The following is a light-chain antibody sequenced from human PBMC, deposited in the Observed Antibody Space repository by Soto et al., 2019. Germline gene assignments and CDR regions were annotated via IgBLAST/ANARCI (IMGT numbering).Light chain of an antibody. Sequence: QSALAQPASVSGSPGQSITISCTGTSSDVGSYNYVSWYQQHPGKAPKLMIYEVSYRPSGVSNRFAGSKSGNTASLTISGLQSEDEADYDCSSFTTTTTLVVFGGGTKLTVL. CDR2: EVS. CDR1: SSDVGSYNY. CDR3: SSFTTTTTLVV. J-gene: IGLJ2*01. V-gene: IGLV2-14*01.